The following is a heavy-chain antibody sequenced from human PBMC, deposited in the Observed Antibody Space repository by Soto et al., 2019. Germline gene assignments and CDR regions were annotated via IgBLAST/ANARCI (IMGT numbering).Heavy chain of an antibody. D-gene: IGHD2-21*01. CDR1: GFTFSDFW. CDR2: IKSDGGSA. CDR3: ARGAKGAYYVDV. V-gene: IGHV3-74*01. Sequence: EVQLVESGGGLVQPGGSLRLSCAASGFTFSDFWLHWVRQAPEKGLVWVSRIKSDGGSANYADSVKCRFTIFRDNAKNTVYLQMDSLRAEDTAVYYCARGAKGAYYVDVWGKGTTVPVSS. J-gene: IGHJ6*03.